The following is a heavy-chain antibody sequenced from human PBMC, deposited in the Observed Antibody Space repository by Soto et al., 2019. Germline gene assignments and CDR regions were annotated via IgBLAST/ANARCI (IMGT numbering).Heavy chain of an antibody. CDR2: ISAYNGNT. CDR1: GYTFTSYG. V-gene: IGHV1-18*01. J-gene: IGHJ6*02. Sequence: ASVKVSCKASGYTFTSYGMSWVRQAPGQGLEWMGWISAYNGNTNYAQKLQGRVTMTTDTSTSTAYMELRSLRSDDTAVYYCARDSPSAAIWFEYGIDVWGQGTTVTV. CDR3: ARDSPSAAIWFEYGIDV. D-gene: IGHD3-10*01.